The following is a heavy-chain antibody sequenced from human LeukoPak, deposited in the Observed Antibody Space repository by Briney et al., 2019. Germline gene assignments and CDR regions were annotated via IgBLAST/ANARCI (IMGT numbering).Heavy chain of an antibody. CDR3: ARDLAYSRLDY. V-gene: IGHV3-9*01. CDR2: ISWNSGSI. J-gene: IGHJ4*02. Sequence: AGGSLRLSCAASGFTFDDYAMHWVRQAPGKGLEWVSGISWNSGSIGYADSVKGRFTISRDNAENSLYLQMNSLRVKDTAFYYCARDLAYSRLDYWGQGMLVTVSS. CDR1: GFTFDDYA. D-gene: IGHD5-18*01.